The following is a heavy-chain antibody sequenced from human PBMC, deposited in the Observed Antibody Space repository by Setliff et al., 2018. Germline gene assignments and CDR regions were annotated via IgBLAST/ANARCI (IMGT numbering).Heavy chain of an antibody. CDR3: ARGTAGTATHFDY. D-gene: IGHD5-18*01. Sequence: TGGSLRLSCAASGFTFSDYYMSWIRQAPGKGLEWVSYIRTKPKSYATEYAASVKGRFTISRDDSKNALYLQMNSLKTEDTAVYYCARGTAGTATHFDYWGQGTLVTVSS. CDR2: IRTKPKSYAT. CDR1: GFTFSDYY. V-gene: IGHV3-72*01. J-gene: IGHJ4*02.